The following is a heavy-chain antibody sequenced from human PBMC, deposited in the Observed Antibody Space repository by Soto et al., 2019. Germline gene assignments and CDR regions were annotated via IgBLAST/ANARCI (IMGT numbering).Heavy chain of an antibody. D-gene: IGHD3-3*01. J-gene: IGHJ5*02. V-gene: IGHV4-59*01. CDR2: IYYSGST. CDR1: GGSISSYY. Sequence: SETLSLTCTVSGGSISSYYWSWIRQPPGKGLEWIGYIYYSGSTNYNPSLKSRVTISVDTSKNQFSLKLSSVTAADTAVYYCARDRPSYYDFWSGQNWFDPWGQGTLVTVSS. CDR3: ARDRPSYYDFWSGQNWFDP.